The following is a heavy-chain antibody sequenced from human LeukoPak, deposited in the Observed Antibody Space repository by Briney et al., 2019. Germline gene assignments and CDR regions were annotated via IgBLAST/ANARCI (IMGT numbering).Heavy chain of an antibody. V-gene: IGHV3-64*01. CDR2: ISSNGGST. CDR1: GFAFSSYA. D-gene: IGHD4/OR15-4a*01. CDR3: ARARGYGGLHDAFDI. Sequence: GGSLRLSCAASGFAFSSYAMHWVRQAPGKGLEYVSAISSNGGSTYYANSVKGRFTISRDNSKNTLYLQMGSLRAEDMAVYYCARARGYGGLHDAFDIWGQGTVVTVSS. J-gene: IGHJ3*02.